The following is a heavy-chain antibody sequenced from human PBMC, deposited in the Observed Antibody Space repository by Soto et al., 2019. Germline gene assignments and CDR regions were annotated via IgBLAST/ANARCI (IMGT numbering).Heavy chain of an antibody. CDR2: IIPIFGTA. CDR3: AREDLILEWLPYGMDV. D-gene: IGHD3-3*01. J-gene: IGHJ6*02. V-gene: IGHV1-69*13. Sequence: SVKVSCKASGHTFSSYAISWVRQAPGQGLEWMGGIIPIFGTANYAQKFQGRVTITADESTSTAYMELSSLGSEDTAVYYCAREDLILEWLPYGMDVWGQETTVTVSS. CDR1: GHTFSSYA.